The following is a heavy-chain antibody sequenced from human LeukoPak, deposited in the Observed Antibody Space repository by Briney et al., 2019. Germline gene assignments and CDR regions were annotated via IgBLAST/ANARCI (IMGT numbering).Heavy chain of an antibody. J-gene: IGHJ3*02. Sequence: QPGGSLRLSCAASGFTFSSYAMSWVRQAPGKGLEYVSAISSNGGSTYYANSVKGRFTISRDNSKNTLYLQMGSLRAEDMAVYYCAREGGDVGATNEGAFDIWGQGTMVTVSS. CDR1: GFTFSSYA. V-gene: IGHV3-64*01. CDR3: AREGGDVGATNEGAFDI. D-gene: IGHD1-26*01. CDR2: ISSNGGST.